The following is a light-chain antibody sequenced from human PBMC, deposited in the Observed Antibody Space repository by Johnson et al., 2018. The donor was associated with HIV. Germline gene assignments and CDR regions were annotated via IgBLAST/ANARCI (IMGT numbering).Light chain of an antibody. Sequence: VLTQSPSVSAAPGQKVTISCSGSSSNIGNNYVSCHQQLPGTAPKLLIYDNNKRSSGIPDRISGSKSGTSATLGITRLQTGDEADDYCGTWDSGLSAGNVFGTGTKVTVL. CDR3: GTWDSGLSAGNV. CDR1: SSNIGNNY. V-gene: IGLV1-51*01. J-gene: IGLJ1*01. CDR2: DNN.